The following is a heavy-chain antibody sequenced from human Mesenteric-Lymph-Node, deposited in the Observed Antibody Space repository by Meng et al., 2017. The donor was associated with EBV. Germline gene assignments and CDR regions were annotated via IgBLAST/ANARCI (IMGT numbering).Heavy chain of an antibody. CDR1: GGSISSANW. J-gene: IGHJ4*02. Sequence: QAHLQQSGPGPVQPSGALSLTCSVSGGSISSANWWTWVRQSPERGLEWIGEIHHTGFTSYNPSLKSRAALAVDKSKNQFSLSLSSVTAADTAVYYCAIGTSSYGPFDNWGQGTLVTVSS. CDR2: IHHTGFT. D-gene: IGHD3-10*01. CDR3: AIGTSSYGPFDN. V-gene: IGHV4-4*02.